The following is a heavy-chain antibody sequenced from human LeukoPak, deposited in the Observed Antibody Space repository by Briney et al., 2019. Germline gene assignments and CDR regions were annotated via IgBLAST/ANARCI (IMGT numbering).Heavy chain of an antibody. V-gene: IGHV4-59*12. Sequence: TASETLSLTCTVSGGSISSYYWSWIRQPPGKGLEWIGYIYHSGSTYYNPSLKSRVTISVDRSKNQFSLKLSSVTAADTAVYYCAREVYSSGNAFDIWGQGTMVTVSS. CDR2: IYHSGST. D-gene: IGHD6-25*01. J-gene: IGHJ3*02. CDR1: GGSISSYY. CDR3: AREVYSSGNAFDI.